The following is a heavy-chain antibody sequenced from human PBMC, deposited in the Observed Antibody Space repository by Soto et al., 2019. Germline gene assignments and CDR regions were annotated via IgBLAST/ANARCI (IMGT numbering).Heavy chain of an antibody. CDR3: ARDLSTIYCPGDKCFYNMDV. Sequence: ASLKVSCKATGYTFRGSYIHWERRAPGQGRAGMGRINPNSGGTDYAQNVQGRITITRDTTIRTVFLELSSLTTDDSAVYYCARDLSTIYCPGDKCFYNMDVWGQGITVTVSS. CDR1: GYTFRGSY. CDR2: INPNSGGT. V-gene: IGHV1-2*06. J-gene: IGHJ6*02. D-gene: IGHD2-8*02.